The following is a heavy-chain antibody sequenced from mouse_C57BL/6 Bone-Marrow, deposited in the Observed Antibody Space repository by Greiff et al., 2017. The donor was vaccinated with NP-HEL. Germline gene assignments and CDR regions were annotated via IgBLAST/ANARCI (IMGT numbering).Heavy chain of an antibody. CDR3: ASNYGISYKTWFAY. CDR2: IYPRSGNT. V-gene: IGHV1-81*01. D-gene: IGHD1-1*01. CDR1: GYTFTSYG. J-gene: IGHJ3*01. Sequence: QVQLQQSGAELARPGASVKLSCKASGYTFTSYGISWVKQRTGQGLEWIGEIYPRSGNTYYNEKLKGKATLTADKSSSTAYMELRSLTSEDSAVYFCASNYGISYKTWFAYWGQGTLVTVSA.